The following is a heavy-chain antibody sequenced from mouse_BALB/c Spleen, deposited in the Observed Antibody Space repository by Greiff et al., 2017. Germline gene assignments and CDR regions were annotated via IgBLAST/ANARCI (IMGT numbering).Heavy chain of an antibody. V-gene: IGHV1-7*01. CDR3: GRGGGAY. CDR1: GYTFTSYW. CDR2: INPSTGYT. J-gene: IGHJ2*01. Sequence: QVQLQQSGAELAKPGASVKMSCKASGYTFTSYWMHWVKQRPGQGLEWIGYINPSTGYTEYNQKFKDKATLTADKSSSTAYMQLSSLTSEDSAVYCGGRGGGAYWGQGTTLTVSA.